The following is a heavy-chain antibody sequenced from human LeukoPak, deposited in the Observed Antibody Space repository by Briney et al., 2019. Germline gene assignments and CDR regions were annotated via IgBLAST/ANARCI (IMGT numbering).Heavy chain of an antibody. J-gene: IGHJ6*02. Sequence: GGSLGLSCAASGFTFSSYWMSWVRQAPGKGLEWVANIKQDGSEKYYVDSVRGRFTISRDNAKNSLYLQMNSLRAEDTAVYYCARDILLYGMDVWGQGTTVTVSS. V-gene: IGHV3-7*01. CDR2: IKQDGSEK. D-gene: IGHD1-26*01. CDR1: GFTFSSYW. CDR3: ARDILLYGMDV.